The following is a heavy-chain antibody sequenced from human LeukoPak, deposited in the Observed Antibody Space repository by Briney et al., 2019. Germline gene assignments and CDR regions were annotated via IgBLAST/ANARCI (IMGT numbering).Heavy chain of an antibody. D-gene: IGHD3-10*01. CDR3: TTDFIWFGELSRWFDP. Sequence: GGSLGLSCAASGFTFSNAWMSWVRQAPGKGLEWVGRIKSKTDGGTTDYAAPVKGRFTISRDDSKNTLYLQMNSLKTEDTAVYYCTTDFIWFGELSRWFDPWGQGTLVTVSS. J-gene: IGHJ5*02. CDR1: GFTFSNAW. V-gene: IGHV3-15*01. CDR2: IKSKTDGGTT.